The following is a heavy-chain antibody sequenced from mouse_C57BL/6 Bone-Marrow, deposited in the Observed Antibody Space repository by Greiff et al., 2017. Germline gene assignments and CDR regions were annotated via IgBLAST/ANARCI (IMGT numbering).Heavy chain of an antibody. J-gene: IGHJ1*03. Sequence: QVQLKESGAELVRPGTSVKVSCKASGYAFTNYLIEWVKQRPGQGLEWIGVINPGSGGTNYNEKFKGKATLTADKSSSTAYMQLNSLTSEDSAVYCGARGGYDGPCWYFDVWGTGTTVTVSS. CDR1: GYAFTNYL. CDR3: ARGGYDGPCWYFDV. CDR2: INPGSGGT. V-gene: IGHV1-54*01. D-gene: IGHD2-2*01.